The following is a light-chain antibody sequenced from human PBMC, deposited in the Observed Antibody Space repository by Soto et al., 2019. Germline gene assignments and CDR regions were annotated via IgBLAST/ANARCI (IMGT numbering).Light chain of an antibody. CDR3: QQYNSYST. V-gene: IGKV1-5*01. Sequence: DIQMTQSPSTLSASVGDRVTITCRASQSISSWSAWYQQKPGKAPKLLIYDASSLESGVPSRFSGSGSGTEFTLTISSLQPDDFATYYCQQYNSYSTFGPGTKVDIK. J-gene: IGKJ3*01. CDR1: QSISSW. CDR2: DAS.